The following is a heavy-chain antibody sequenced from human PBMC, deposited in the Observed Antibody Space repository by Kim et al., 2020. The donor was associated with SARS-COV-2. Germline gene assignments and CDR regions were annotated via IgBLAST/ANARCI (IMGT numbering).Heavy chain of an antibody. V-gene: IGHV4-39*01. CDR2: IYYSGST. D-gene: IGHD2-2*01. CDR1: GGSISSSSYY. Sequence: SETLSLTCTVSGGSISSSSYYWGWIRQPPGKGLEWIGSIYYSGSTYYNPSLKSRVTISVDTSKNQFSLKLSSVTAADTAVYYCAGSSQYCSSTSCYWGFDPWGQGTLVTVSS. CDR3: AGSSQYCSSTSCYWGFDP. J-gene: IGHJ5*02.